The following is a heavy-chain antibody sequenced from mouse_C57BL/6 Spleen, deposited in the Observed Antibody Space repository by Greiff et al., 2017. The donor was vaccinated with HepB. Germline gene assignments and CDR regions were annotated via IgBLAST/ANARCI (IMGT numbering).Heavy chain of an antibody. CDR3: ARRDGSSFYFDY. Sequence: EVMLVESGGGLVQPGGSLKLSCAASGFTFSDYGMAWVRQAPRKGPEWVAFISNLAYSIYYADTVTGRFTISRENAKNTLSLEMSSLRSEDTAMYYCARRDGSSFYFDYWGQGTTLTVSS. J-gene: IGHJ2*01. V-gene: IGHV5-15*04. D-gene: IGHD1-1*01. CDR1: GFTFSDYG. CDR2: ISNLAYSI.